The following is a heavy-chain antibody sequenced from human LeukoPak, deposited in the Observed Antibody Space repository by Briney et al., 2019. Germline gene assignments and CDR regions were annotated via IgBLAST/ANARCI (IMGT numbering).Heavy chain of an antibody. Sequence: SETLSLTCAVYGGSFGGYYWSWIRQPPGKGLEWIGEINHSGSTNYNPSLKRRVTISVDTSKDQFSLKLSSVPAADTAVSSCARVFVVVPAAIGSFLGLRRSNWFDPWGQGTLVTVSS. CDR1: GGSFGGYY. D-gene: IGHD2-2*02. CDR3: ARVFVVVPAAIGSFLGLRRSNWFDP. J-gene: IGHJ5*02. V-gene: IGHV4-34*01. CDR2: INHSGST.